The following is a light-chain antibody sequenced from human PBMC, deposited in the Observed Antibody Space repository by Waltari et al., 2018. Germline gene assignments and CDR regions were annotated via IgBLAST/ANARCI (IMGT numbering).Light chain of an antibody. CDR1: QGISNS. CDR2: GAS. Sequence: IQLTQSPSPPSTSVGDRVTITCRASQGISNSLAWYQHKPAKAPELLIYGASTLQSGVPSRFSGSGSVTDFTLTISSLQPEDFATYYCQQLNSYPLTFGGGTKVEIK. J-gene: IGKJ4*01. V-gene: IGKV1-9*01. CDR3: QQLNSYPLT.